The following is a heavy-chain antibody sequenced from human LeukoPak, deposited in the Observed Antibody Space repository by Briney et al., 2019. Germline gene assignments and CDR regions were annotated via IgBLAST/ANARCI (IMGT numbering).Heavy chain of an antibody. J-gene: IGHJ3*02. Sequence: SETLSLTCAVYGGSFSGYYWSSIRQPPGKGLEWIGEINHSGSTNYNPSLKSRVTISVDTSKNQFSLKLSSVTAAETAVYYCARVKGLFRLDAFDIWGQGTMVTVSS. CDR1: GGSFSGYY. V-gene: IGHV4-34*01. CDR2: INHSGST. CDR3: ARVKGLFRLDAFDI. D-gene: IGHD3-10*02.